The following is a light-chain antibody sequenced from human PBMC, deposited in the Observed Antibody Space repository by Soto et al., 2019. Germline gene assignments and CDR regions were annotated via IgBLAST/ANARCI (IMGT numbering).Light chain of an antibody. J-gene: IGKJ1*01. CDR2: GAS. V-gene: IGKV3-20*01. Sequence: EIVLTQSPGTLSLSPGERATLSCRASQSVSSSYLAWYQQKPGQAPRLLIYGASSRATGIPDRFSGSGSGTDFTLTISRLEPEEFAVYYCQQYGRSPGWTFGQGTKVEIK. CDR1: QSVSSSY. CDR3: QQYGRSPGWT.